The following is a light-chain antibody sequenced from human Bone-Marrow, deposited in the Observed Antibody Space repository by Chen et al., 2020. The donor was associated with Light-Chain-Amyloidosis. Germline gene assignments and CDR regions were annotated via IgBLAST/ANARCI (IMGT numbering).Light chain of an antibody. Sequence: EVVMTQSPATLYVSPGERATLSCRANQSIRTNLAGYQQRPGQAPRRLIHAASTRATTFPPRFSGSGSGTEFTLTISSLQSEDFAVYYCQQYDKWPWTFGQGTKVEVK. V-gene: IGKV3-15*01. CDR3: QQYDKWPWT. J-gene: IGKJ1*01. CDR2: AAS. CDR1: QSIRTN.